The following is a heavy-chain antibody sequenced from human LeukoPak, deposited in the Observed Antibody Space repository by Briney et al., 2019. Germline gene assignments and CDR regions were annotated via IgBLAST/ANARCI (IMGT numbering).Heavy chain of an antibody. Sequence: GGSLRLSCAASGFSFSAYWMTWVRKAPGTGLEWVANINPAGSETYYVDPVKGRFSISRDNAKNLVYLQMNSLRAEDTAVYHCARFGYVAAVDVWGQGTPVTVSS. J-gene: IGHJ4*02. D-gene: IGHD2-15*01. CDR1: GFSFSAYW. CDR3: ARFGYVAAVDV. V-gene: IGHV3-7*01. CDR2: INPAGSET.